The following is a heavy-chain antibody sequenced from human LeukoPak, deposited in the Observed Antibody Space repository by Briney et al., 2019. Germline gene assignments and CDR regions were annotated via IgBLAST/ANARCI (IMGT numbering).Heavy chain of an antibody. CDR2: ISGSGTI. D-gene: IGHD3-10*01. CDR3: ARDSGTTGEXXXXP. Sequence: SETLSLTCTVSGGSINSYWSWIRQPAGKGLEWIGRISGSGTITYNPALQSRLSISIDTSKNQFSLKLMSVTAADTAVYYCARDSGTTGEXXXXPXXXXTXVTV. J-gene: IGHJ5*02. CDR1: GGSINSY. V-gene: IGHV4-4*07.